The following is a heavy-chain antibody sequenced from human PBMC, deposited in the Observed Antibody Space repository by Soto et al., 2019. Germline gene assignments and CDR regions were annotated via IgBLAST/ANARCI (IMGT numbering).Heavy chain of an antibody. CDR1: GFTFSSYS. CDR2: ISSSSSYI. Sequence: GGSLRLSCAASGFTFSSYSMNWVRQAPGKGLEWVSSISSSSSYIYYADSVKGRFTISRDNAKNSLYLQMNSLRAEDTAVYYCARYGDYGNYYYYYMDVWGKGTTVTVSS. V-gene: IGHV3-21*01. J-gene: IGHJ6*03. D-gene: IGHD4-17*01. CDR3: ARYGDYGNYYYYYMDV.